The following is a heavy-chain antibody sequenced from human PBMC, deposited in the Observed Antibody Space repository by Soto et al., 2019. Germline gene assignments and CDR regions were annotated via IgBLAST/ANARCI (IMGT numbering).Heavy chain of an antibody. J-gene: IGHJ5*02. V-gene: IGHV4-30-4*01. CDR2: IYYTGST. CDR3: AAFSVVEATNVNWFDP. CDR1: SGSVSDGDYY. D-gene: IGHD1-26*01. Sequence: SETLSLTCTVSSGSVSDGDYYWSWIRQPPGEGLEWIGYIYYTGSTYYNPALNSRVTISVDMSNNQFSLKLSSVAAADTAIYFCAAFSVVEATNVNWFDPWGQGTLVTVSS.